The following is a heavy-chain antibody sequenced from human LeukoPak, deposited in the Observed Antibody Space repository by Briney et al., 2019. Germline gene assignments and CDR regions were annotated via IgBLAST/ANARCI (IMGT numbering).Heavy chain of an antibody. CDR2: IYYSGST. Sequence: SETLSLTCTVSGGSISSYYWSWIRQPPGKGLEWIGYIYYSGSTNYNPSLKSRVTISVDTSKNQFSLKLSSVTAADTAVYYCARESDYYDSSGYGWFDPWGQGTLVTVSS. J-gene: IGHJ5*02. V-gene: IGHV4-59*01. CDR1: GGSISSYY. D-gene: IGHD3-22*01. CDR3: ARESDYYDSSGYGWFDP.